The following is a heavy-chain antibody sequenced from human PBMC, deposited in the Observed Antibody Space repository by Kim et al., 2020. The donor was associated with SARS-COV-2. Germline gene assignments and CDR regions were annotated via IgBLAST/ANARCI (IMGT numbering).Heavy chain of an antibody. D-gene: IGHD1-1*01. Sequence: SETLSLTCTVSGASISHGDYYWSWVRQAPGKGPEWIGHIYYTGTTDYRSSLKSRTSISVDTSKNQFSLRLLSVTAADTALYYCARWKRLWYRNFDSWGQGILVTVSS. J-gene: IGHJ4*02. V-gene: IGHV4-30-4*01. CDR3: ARWKRLWYRNFDS. CDR1: GASISHGDYY. CDR2: IYYTGTT.